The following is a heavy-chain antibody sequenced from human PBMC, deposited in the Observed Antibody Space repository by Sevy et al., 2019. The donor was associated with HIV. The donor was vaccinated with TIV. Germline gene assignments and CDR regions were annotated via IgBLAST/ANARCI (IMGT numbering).Heavy chain of an antibody. J-gene: IGHJ4*02. V-gene: IGHV1-2*06. CDR2: INPNSGGT. D-gene: IGHD2-8*01. CDR1: GYRFTDYS. Sequence: ASVKVSCKASGYRFTDYSILWVRQAPGQGLEWMGRINPNSGGTNYAQKFQGRVTMTRDTSISTAYMEMSRLTSDDTAAYYCARGVMMPDQGDFEYWGQGTLVTVSS. CDR3: ARGVMMPDQGDFEY.